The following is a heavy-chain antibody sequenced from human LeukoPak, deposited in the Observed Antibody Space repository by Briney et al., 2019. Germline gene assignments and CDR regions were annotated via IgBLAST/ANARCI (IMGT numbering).Heavy chain of an antibody. CDR1: GGSISSYY. CDR3: ARDQYYYDSSGYYYVGY. Sequence: SETLSPTCTVSGGSISSYYWSWIRQPAGKGLEWIGRIYTSGSTNYNPSLKSRVTMSVDTSKNQFSLKLSSVTAADTAVYYCARDQYYYDSSGYYYVGYWGQGTLVTVSS. V-gene: IGHV4-4*07. J-gene: IGHJ4*02. D-gene: IGHD3-22*01. CDR2: IYTSGST.